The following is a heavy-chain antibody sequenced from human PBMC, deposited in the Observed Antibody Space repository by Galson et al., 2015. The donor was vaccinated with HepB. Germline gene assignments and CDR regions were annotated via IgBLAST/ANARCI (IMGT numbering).Heavy chain of an antibody. CDR1: GFTFSSYA. V-gene: IGHV3-30-3*01. D-gene: IGHD2-2*01. CDR2: ISYDGSNR. Sequence: SLRVSCAASGFTFSSYAMHWVRQAPGKGLEWVAVISYDGSNRYYADSVKGRFTISRDNSKNTLYLQMNSLRAEDTAVYYCARDFGDIVVVPAAIRNYFDYWGQGTLVTVSS. CDR3: ARDFGDIVVVPAAIRNYFDY. J-gene: IGHJ4*02.